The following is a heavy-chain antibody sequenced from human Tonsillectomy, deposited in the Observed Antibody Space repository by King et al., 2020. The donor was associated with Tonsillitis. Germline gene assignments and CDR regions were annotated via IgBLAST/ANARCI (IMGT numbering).Heavy chain of an antibody. Sequence: VQLVESGGGLVQPGGFLRLSCAASGFTFSDHYVDWVRQAPGKGLEWVGRTRNKPNSYTTEYAASVKGRFTISRDDSKNSLYLQMNSLKTEDTAVYYCVRVSYDSSGYSFDYWGQGTLVTVSS. CDR1: GFTFSDHY. CDR2: TRNKPNSYTT. D-gene: IGHD3-22*01. J-gene: IGHJ4*02. V-gene: IGHV3-72*01. CDR3: VRVSYDSSGYSFDY.